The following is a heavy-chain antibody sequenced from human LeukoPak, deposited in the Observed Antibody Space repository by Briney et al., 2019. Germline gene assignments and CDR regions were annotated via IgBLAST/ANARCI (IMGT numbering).Heavy chain of an antibody. Sequence: SGPTLVKPTQTLTLTCTFSGFSLSTSGVGVGWIRQPPGKALERLALIYWDDDKRYSPSLKSRLTITKDTSKNQVVLTMTNMDPVDTATYYCAHSSLVRGVIISNFDYWGQGTLVTVSS. V-gene: IGHV2-5*02. J-gene: IGHJ4*02. CDR3: AHSSLVRGVIISNFDY. CDR2: IYWDDDK. CDR1: GFSLSTSGVG. D-gene: IGHD3-10*01.